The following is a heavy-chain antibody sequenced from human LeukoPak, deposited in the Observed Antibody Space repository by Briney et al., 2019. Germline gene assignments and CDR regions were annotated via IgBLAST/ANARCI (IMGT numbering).Heavy chain of an antibody. J-gene: IGHJ6*02. CDR1: GYSFTSYF. D-gene: IGHD3-16*01. Sequence: ASVKVSCKASGYSFTSYFIQWVRQAPGQGLEWMGWINPNSGDTNYAQKFQGRVTMTRDTSISTAYMELSRLRSDDAAVYYCARRFYYAMDVWGQGTTVTVSS. CDR2: INPNSGDT. V-gene: IGHV1-2*02. CDR3: ARRFYYAMDV.